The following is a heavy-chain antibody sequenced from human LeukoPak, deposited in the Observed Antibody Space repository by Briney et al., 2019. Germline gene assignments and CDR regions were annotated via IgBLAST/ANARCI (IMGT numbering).Heavy chain of an antibody. CDR1: GLSVSDYS. CDR3: TRERRGSYYAFES. CDR2: VMSGRGST. D-gene: IGHD3-10*01. J-gene: IGHJ4*02. Sequence: GGSLRLSCAASGLSVSDYSISWIRQSPGKGPEWISYVMSGRGSTNYADSVKGRFTISRDNAKNSVALQLDGLRADDTAVYFCTRERRGSYYAFESWGQGTLVTVSS. V-gene: IGHV3-11*05.